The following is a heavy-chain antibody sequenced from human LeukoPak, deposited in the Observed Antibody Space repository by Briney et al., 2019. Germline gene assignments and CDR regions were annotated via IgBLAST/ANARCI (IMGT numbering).Heavy chain of an antibody. J-gene: IGHJ4*02. Sequence: GGSLRLSCAASGFTFSSYGMHWVRQAPGKGLEWVAFIRYDGSNKYYADSVKGRFTISRDNSKNTLHLQMNSLRAEDTAVYYCAKGEYYGSGSYYPVFDYWGQGTLVTVSS. V-gene: IGHV3-30*02. D-gene: IGHD3-10*01. CDR3: AKGEYYGSGSYYPVFDY. CDR1: GFTFSSYG. CDR2: IRYDGSNK.